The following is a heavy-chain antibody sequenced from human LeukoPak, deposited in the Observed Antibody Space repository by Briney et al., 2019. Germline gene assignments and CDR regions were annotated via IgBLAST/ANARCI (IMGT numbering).Heavy chain of an antibody. CDR1: GFTFSDYY. Sequence: GGSLRLSCAASGFTFSDYYMSWIRQAPGKGLEWVSYINVGGSTMFYGDSVKGRFTISRDNAKNSLYLQMNSLRAEDMALYYCAKDVATRRLYYFDYWGQGTLVTVSS. CDR3: AKDVATRRLYYFDY. V-gene: IGHV3-11*01. J-gene: IGHJ4*02. D-gene: IGHD6-6*01. CDR2: INVGGSTM.